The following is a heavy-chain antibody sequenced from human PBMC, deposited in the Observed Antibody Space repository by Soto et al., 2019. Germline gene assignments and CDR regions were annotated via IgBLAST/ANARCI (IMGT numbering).Heavy chain of an antibody. V-gene: IGHV1-46*01. CDR1: GYTFTTHY. CDR3: ARAGENYGSGTFSPPVRYSFNS. CDR2: INPSGGRT. D-gene: IGHD3-10*01. J-gene: IGHJ4*02. Sequence: QVPLVQSGTEVKKPGASVNVSCKASGYTFTTHYMHWVRQAPGQGLEWMGIINPSGGRTTYALKVQRRATMTSDTSTNTVYVELTSLRSEDTAIYFCARAGENYGSGTFSPPVRYSFNSWGQGTLVTVSS.